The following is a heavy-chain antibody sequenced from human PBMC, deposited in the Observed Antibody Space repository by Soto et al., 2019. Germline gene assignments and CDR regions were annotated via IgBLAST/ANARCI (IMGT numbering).Heavy chain of an antibody. CDR2: LSDSGGSI. J-gene: IGHJ4*02. V-gene: IGHV3-23*01. D-gene: IGHD6-13*01. CDR3: ARVSSSWYAGFFDL. Sequence: PGGSLRLSCAASGFTFSSYWMTWVRQAPGKGLEWVSGLSDSGGSIYYADSVKGRLTISRDNSKNVLYLQMNTLRAEDTAIYYCARVSSSWYAGFFDLWGQGTLVTVSS. CDR1: GFTFSSYW.